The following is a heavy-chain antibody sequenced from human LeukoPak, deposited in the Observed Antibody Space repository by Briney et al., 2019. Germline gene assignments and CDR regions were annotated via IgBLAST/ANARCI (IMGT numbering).Heavy chain of an antibody. J-gene: IGHJ4*02. V-gene: IGHV3-30*10. D-gene: IGHD1-20*01. CDR2: ISYDGSNK. Sequence: GGSLRLSCAASGFTFSSYAMHWVRQAPGKGLELVAVISYDGSNKYYTDSVKGRFTISRDNSKNTLYLQMNSLRAEDTAVYYCAREVRGFFNWNYFDYWGQGTLVTVSS. CDR1: GFTFSSYA. CDR3: AREVRGFFNWNYFDY.